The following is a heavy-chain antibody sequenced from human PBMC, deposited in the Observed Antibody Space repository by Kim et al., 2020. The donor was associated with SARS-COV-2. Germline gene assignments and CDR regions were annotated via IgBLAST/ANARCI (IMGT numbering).Heavy chain of an antibody. D-gene: IGHD2-21*02. V-gene: IGHV1-46*01. J-gene: IGHJ4*02. CDR3: ARDGGRGDRTDYDY. Sequence: AQKFQGRVTMTRDTSTSTVYMELSSLRSEDTAVYYCARDGGRGDRTDYDYWGQGTLVTVSS.